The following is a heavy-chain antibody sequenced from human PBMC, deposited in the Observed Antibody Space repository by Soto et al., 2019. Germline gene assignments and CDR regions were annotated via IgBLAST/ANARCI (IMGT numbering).Heavy chain of an antibody. Sequence: EVKLLEYGGGLVQPGGALRLSCAASGLTFSNYAMTWVRQAPGKVLECVSTINTSGGNTHYADSVKGRFYVSRDNSKNTLSLQRTSLRAEDTAVYYCTKDWQHDSWGQGTLVPDSS. V-gene: IGHV3-23*01. CDR2: INTSGGNT. D-gene: IGHD6-13*01. CDR3: TKDWQHDS. CDR1: GLTFSNYA. J-gene: IGHJ5*01.